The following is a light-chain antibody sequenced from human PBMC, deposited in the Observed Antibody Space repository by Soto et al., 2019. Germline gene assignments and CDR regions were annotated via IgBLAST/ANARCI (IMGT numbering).Light chain of an antibody. CDR1: SSNIGSNY. CDR2: RNN. V-gene: IGLV1-47*01. Sequence: QSVLTQPPSASGTPGQRVTISCSGSSSNIGSNYVYWYQQLPGTAPKLLIYRNNQRPSGVPARFSGSKSGTSASLAISGLRSEDEVDYYCAAWDDSLSAVVFGGGTKLTVL. CDR3: AAWDDSLSAVV. J-gene: IGLJ2*01.